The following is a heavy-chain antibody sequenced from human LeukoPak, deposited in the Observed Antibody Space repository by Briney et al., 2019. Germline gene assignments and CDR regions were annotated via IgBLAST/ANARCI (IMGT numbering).Heavy chain of an antibody. D-gene: IGHD6-19*01. CDR1: GYTFTGYY. J-gene: IGHJ5*02. Sequence: GASVKVSCKASGYTFTGYYMHWVRQAPGQGLEWMGWINPNSGGTNYAQKFQGRVTMTRDTSISPAYMELSRLRSDDTAVYYCARSPWAAVAVSFWFDPWGQGTLVTVSS. CDR3: ARSPWAAVAVSFWFDP. V-gene: IGHV1-2*02. CDR2: INPNSGGT.